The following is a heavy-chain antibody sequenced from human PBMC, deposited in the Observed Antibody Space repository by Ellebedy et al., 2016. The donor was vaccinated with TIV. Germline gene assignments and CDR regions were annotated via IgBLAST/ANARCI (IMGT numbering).Heavy chain of an antibody. CDR3: ARKRDGSYIDY. CDR1: GGSISSDY. D-gene: IGHD2-15*01. V-gene: IGHV4-59*01. J-gene: IGHJ4*02. Sequence: SETLSLXXTVSGGSISSDYWNWIRQPPGKGLAWIGFIYYSGRTNYNPSLKSRVTISVDTSKNQFSLKLNSVTAADTAVYYCARKRDGSYIDYWGQGTLVTVSS. CDR2: IYYSGRT.